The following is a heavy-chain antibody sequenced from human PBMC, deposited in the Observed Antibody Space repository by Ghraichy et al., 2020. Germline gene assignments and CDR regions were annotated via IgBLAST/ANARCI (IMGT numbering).Heavy chain of an antibody. CDR3: SKADFGGNAY. V-gene: IGHV3-15*01. CDR1: GFPFSNAW. CDR2: LKSKTNGATA. D-gene: IGHD4-23*01. J-gene: IGHJ4*02. Sequence: GGSLRLSCAASGFPFSNAWMLWVRQAPGKGLELVCRLKSKTNGATADYAAPVRGRFTISRADSKSTLYLQMTSLKSEDTAVYYCSKADFGGNAYWGQGTLVTVSS.